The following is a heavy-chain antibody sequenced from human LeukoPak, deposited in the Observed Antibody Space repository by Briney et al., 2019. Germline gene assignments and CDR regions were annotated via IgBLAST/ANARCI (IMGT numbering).Heavy chain of an antibody. CDR3: AKEISYSSGLPIDY. D-gene: IGHD6-19*01. J-gene: IGHJ4*02. CDR2: SNSDGSST. V-gene: IGHV3-74*01. CDR1: GFTFSRHW. Sequence: GGSLRLSCAASGFTFSRHWMHWVRQAPGKGLVWVSRSNSDGSSTFYADSVKGRFTISRDNSKTMLYLQMSSLRAEDTAVYYCAKEISYSSGLPIDYWGQGTLVIVSS.